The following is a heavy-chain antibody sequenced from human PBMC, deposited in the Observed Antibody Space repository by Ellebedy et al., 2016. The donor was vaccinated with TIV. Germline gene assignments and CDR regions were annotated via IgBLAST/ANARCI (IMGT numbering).Heavy chain of an antibody. CDR2: ISSTGSTI. J-gene: IGHJ4*02. Sequence: GESLKISCEASGFTFSSYSMNWVRLAPGKGLEWVSYISSTGSTIYYADSVQGRFTISRDNSKRTLYLQMNSLRADDTAIYYCAKLSGVLSWYADYWGLGARVTVSS. CDR1: GFTFSSYS. V-gene: IGHV3-48*01. D-gene: IGHD6-13*01. CDR3: AKLSGVLSWYADY.